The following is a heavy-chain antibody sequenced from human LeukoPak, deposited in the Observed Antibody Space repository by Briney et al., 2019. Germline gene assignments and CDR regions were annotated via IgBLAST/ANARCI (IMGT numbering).Heavy chain of an antibody. CDR1: GGSFSGYY. D-gene: IGHD3-22*01. J-gene: IGHJ4*02. V-gene: IGHV4-34*01. Sequence: PSETLSLTRAVYGGSFSGYYWSWIRQPPGKGLXXXXEINHSGSTNYSPPLKSRVTISVDTSKNQFSLKVNSVTAADTAVYYCARGYYYDTSAYFDYWGQGTLVTVSS. CDR3: ARGYYYDTSAYFDY. CDR2: INHSGST.